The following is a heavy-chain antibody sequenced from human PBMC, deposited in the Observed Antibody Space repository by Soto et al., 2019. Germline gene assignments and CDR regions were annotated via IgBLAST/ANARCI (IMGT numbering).Heavy chain of an antibody. V-gene: IGHV3-23*01. J-gene: IGHJ4*02. CDR1: GFTFSSYA. Sequence: HPGGSLRLSCAASGFTFSSYAMSWVRQAPGKGLEWVSTISGSGSSTYYGDSVKGRFTISRDNSNNTLYLRLNSLRAEDSAVYYCAKEAPRIEAAGYPFDYWGQGTPVTVSS. CDR3: AKEAPRIEAAGYPFDY. D-gene: IGHD6-13*01. CDR2: ISGSGSST.